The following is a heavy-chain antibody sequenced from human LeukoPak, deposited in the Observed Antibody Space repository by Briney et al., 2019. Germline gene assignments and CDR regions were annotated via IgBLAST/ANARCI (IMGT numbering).Heavy chain of an antibody. J-gene: IGHJ5*02. CDR2: IYYSGST. CDR1: GGSISSYY. CDR3: ARDIGITFGGVIGWFDP. V-gene: IGHV4-59*01. D-gene: IGHD3-16*02. Sequence: KPSETLSLTCTVSGGSISSYYWSWIRQPPGKGLEWIGYIYYSGSTNYNPSLKSRVTISVDTSKNQFSLKLSSVTAADTAVYYCARDIGITFGGVIGWFDPWGQGTLVTVSS.